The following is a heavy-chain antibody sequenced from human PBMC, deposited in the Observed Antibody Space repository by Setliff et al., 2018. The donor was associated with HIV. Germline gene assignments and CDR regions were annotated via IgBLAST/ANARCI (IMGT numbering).Heavy chain of an antibody. CDR1: GFTVSGSY. J-gene: IGHJ4*02. D-gene: IGHD5-18*01. Sequence: GGSLRLSCAASGFTVSGSYMSWVRQAPGKGLEWVSTIYSDGSTYYVDSVKGRFTISRDNRKDLLFLQMNSLKDEDTAVYYCAVTSMASSFDYWGQGALVTVSS. CDR3: AVTSMASSFDY. CDR2: IYSDGST. V-gene: IGHV3-66*01.